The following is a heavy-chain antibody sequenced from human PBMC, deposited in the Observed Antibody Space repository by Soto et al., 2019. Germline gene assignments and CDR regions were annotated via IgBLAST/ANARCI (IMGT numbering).Heavy chain of an antibody. CDR2: IIPIFGTA. J-gene: IGHJ5*01. CDR3: ARTNIDDSTWYGWSDS. D-gene: IGHD6-13*01. Sequence: GASVKVSCKASGGTFSSYSISWVRQAPGQGLEWMGGIIPIFGTANYAQRFQGRITISADAPTSTAYMELRSLRSEDTAVYYCARTNIDDSTWYGWSDSWGQGTQVTVSS. V-gene: IGHV1-69*13. CDR1: GGTFSSYS.